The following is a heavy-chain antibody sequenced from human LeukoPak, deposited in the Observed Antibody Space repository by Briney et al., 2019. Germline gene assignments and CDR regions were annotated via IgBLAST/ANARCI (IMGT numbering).Heavy chain of an antibody. Sequence: GASVKVSCKASAYTFSSYGISWVRQAPGQGLEWMGWISAYDGNTNYAQRHQGRVTMTTDTSTSTAYMELRSLRSDDTAVYYCARAVRGYSYAYLPYWGQGTLVTVSS. CDR1: AYTFSSYG. D-gene: IGHD5-18*01. CDR3: ARAVRGYSYAYLPY. J-gene: IGHJ4*02. V-gene: IGHV1-18*01. CDR2: ISAYDGNT.